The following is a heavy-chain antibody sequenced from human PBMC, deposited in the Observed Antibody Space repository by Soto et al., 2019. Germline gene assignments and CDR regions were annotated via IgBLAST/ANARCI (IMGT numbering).Heavy chain of an antibody. D-gene: IGHD1-20*01. J-gene: IGHJ6*02. CDR2: IDPSDSYT. CDR1: GYSFTSYW. CDR3: ARHGGANWNLPSYGMDV. Sequence: GESLKISCKGSGYSFTSYWISWVRQMPGKGLEWMGRIDPSDSYTNYSPSFQGHVTISADKSISTAYLQWSSLKASDTAMYYCARHGGANWNLPSYGMDVWGQGTTVTVSS. V-gene: IGHV5-10-1*01.